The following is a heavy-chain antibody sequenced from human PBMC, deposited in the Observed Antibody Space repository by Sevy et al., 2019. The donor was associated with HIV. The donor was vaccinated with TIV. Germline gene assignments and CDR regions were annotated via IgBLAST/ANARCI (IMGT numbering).Heavy chain of an antibody. J-gene: IGHJ1*01. CDR2: ITSSNSAR. CDR1: GFTFNVYD. Sequence: GGSLRLSCAASGFTFNVYDMNWVRQAPGKGLEWVSHITSSNSARYYADSVKGRFTISRANAKNSLYLQMNSLRDEDTAVYYCATTANYYDNSGRPHSHFQQWGQGTLVTVSS. V-gene: IGHV3-48*02. CDR3: ATTANYYDNSGRPHSHFQQ. D-gene: IGHD3-22*01.